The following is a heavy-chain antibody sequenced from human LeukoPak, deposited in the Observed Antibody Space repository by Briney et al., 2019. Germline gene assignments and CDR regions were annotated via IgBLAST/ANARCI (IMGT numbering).Heavy chain of an antibody. CDR2: IFPGDSDT. D-gene: IGHD5-12*01. CDR1: GYSFTIYW. V-gene: IGHV5-51*01. CDR3: ARHHTRADGYNSEYYFDY. J-gene: IGHJ4*02. Sequence: GESLKISCKGSGYSFTIYWIGWVRQTPGKGLGWLGIIFPGDSDTRYSPSFQGQVTISADKSISTAYLQWSSLKASDTAMYYCARHHTRADGYNSEYYFDYWGQGTLVSVSS.